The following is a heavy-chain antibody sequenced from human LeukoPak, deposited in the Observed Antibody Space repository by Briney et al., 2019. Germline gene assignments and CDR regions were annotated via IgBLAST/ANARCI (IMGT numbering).Heavy chain of an antibody. CDR2: INHSGST. Sequence: SETLSLTCAVYGGSFSGYYWSWIRQPPEKGLEWIGEINHSGSTNYNPSLKSRVTISVDTSKNQFSLKLSSVTAADTAVYYCARASTYCSSTSCYLDYWGQGTLVTVSS. V-gene: IGHV4-34*01. J-gene: IGHJ4*02. CDR3: ARASTYCSSTSCYLDY. CDR1: GGSFSGYY. D-gene: IGHD2-2*01.